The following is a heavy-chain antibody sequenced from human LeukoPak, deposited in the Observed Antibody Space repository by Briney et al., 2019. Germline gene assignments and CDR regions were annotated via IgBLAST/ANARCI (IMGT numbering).Heavy chain of an antibody. J-gene: IGHJ4*02. CDR2: IYYSGST. CDR1: GGSISSHY. V-gene: IGHV4-59*11. D-gene: IGHD2-2*01. Sequence: PSETLSLTCTVSGGSISSHYWSWIRQPPGKGLEWIGYIYYSGSTNYNPSLKSRVTISVDTSKNQFSLKLSSVTAADTAVYYCAGVGVVWYQLLSSIPTQYYFDYWGQGTLVTVSS. CDR3: AGVGVVWYQLLSSIPTQYYFDY.